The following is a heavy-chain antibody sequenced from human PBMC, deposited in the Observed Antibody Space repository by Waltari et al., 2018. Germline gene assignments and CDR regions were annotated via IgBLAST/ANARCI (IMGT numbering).Heavy chain of an antibody. Sequence: QVQLLQSGAEVKEPGASVKVSCKASGYTFSDYYIHWVRQAPGQGLEWMALINPNSGGTNSAQKFQGRVTLTRDTSISTAYMELSRLTSDDPAVYYCARGYGSAWYAVGDCWGQGTLVTVSS. V-gene: IGHV1-2*06. CDR2: INPNSGGT. J-gene: IGHJ4*02. CDR1: GYTFSDYY. D-gene: IGHD6-19*01. CDR3: ARGYGSAWYAVGDC.